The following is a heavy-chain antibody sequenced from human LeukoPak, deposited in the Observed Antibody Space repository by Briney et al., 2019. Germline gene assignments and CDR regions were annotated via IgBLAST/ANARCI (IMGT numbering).Heavy chain of an antibody. D-gene: IGHD3-10*01. CDR3: ASERFASGHFDC. V-gene: IGHV1-3*04. CDR2: INTGDGSA. Sequence: ASVKVSCKASGYSFSEYGMHWVRQAPGERLEWMGYINTGDGSAHYPQKFRGRVTITRDTPATTVYMEVSSLTSEDTAVFYCASERFASGHFDCWGQGTLVTVSS. CDR1: GYSFSEYG. J-gene: IGHJ4*02.